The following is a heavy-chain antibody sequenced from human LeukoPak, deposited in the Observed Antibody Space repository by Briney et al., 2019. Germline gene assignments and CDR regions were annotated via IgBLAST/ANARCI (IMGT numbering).Heavy chain of an antibody. CDR2: INRNSDKV. V-gene: IGHV3-9*01. Sequence: GGSLRLPCAGYGFTFDEYALHWVRQAPGKGLEWVSGINRNSDKVGYADSVKGRFTISSDNARNFLYLQMNSLRLEDTAMYYCTKDRYCPSTNCPVDYWGQGTLVTVSS. CDR3: TKDRYCPSTNCPVDY. D-gene: IGHD2-2*01. CDR1: GFTFDEYA. J-gene: IGHJ4*02.